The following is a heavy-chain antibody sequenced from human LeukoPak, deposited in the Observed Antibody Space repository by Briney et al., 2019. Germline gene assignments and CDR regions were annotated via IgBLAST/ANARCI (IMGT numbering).Heavy chain of an antibody. CDR1: GFTFSDYA. CDR3: ARGYMDV. V-gene: IGHV3-48*01. Sequence: GGSLRLSCAASGFTFSDYAMNWVRQAPGKGLEWVSYITSSSSTIYYADSVKGRFTISRDNAKNSLYLQMNSLRAEDTAVYYCARGYMDVWGKGTTVTVSS. J-gene: IGHJ6*03. CDR2: ITSSSSTI.